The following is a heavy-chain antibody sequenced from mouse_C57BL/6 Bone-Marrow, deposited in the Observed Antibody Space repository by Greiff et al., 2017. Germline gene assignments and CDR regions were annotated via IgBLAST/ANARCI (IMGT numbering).Heavy chain of an antibody. CDR3: ARRDYCDY. J-gene: IGHJ2*01. V-gene: IGHV1-82*01. CDR2: IYPGDGDT. Sequence: QVQLQQSGPELVKPGASVKISCKASGYAFSSSWMNWVKQRPGQGLEWIGRIYPGDGDTNYNGKFKGKATLTADKSSSTAYMQLSSLTSEDSAVYFCARRDYCDYWGQGTTLTVSS. CDR1: GYAFSSSW.